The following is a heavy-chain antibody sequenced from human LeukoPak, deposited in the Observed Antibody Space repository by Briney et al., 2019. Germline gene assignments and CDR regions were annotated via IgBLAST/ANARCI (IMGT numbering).Heavy chain of an antibody. CDR2: INSDGSST. Sequence: GGSLRLSCAASGFTFSSYWMHWVRQAPGKGLVWVSRINSDGSSTSYADSVKGRFTISRDNAKNTLYLQMNSLRAEDTAVYYCARDGKVQGVSRFNALVANLDYWGQGTLVTVSS. J-gene: IGHJ4*02. CDR3: ARDGKVQGVSRFNALVANLDY. D-gene: IGHD3-10*01. V-gene: IGHV3-74*01. CDR1: GFTFSSYW.